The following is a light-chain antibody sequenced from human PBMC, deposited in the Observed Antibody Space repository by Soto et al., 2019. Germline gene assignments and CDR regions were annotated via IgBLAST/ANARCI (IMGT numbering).Light chain of an antibody. CDR2: RVS. J-gene: IGKJ1*01. Sequence: DVVLTQSPLSLPVNFGQPASISCRSSKSLVYSDGNTHLSWFHQRPGQSPRRLIYRVSSRDSGVPDRFSGSGSGADFTLDISRVEGEDVCIYCCTHGTHWPRTFGQGPKVQVK. CDR3: THGTHWPRT. V-gene: IGKV2-30*01. CDR1: KSLVYSDGNTH.